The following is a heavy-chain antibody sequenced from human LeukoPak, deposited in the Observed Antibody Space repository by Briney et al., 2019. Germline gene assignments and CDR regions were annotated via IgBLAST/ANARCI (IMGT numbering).Heavy chain of an antibody. V-gene: IGHV4-30-4*01. Sequence: SETLSLTCTVSGGSISSGDYYWSWIRQPPGQGLEWIGYIYYSGSTYYNPSLKSRVTISVDTSKNQFSLKLSSVTAADTAVYYCARAGYSSSWYQDYWGQGTLVTVSS. J-gene: IGHJ4*02. D-gene: IGHD6-13*01. CDR3: ARAGYSSSWYQDY. CDR2: IYYSGST. CDR1: GGSISSGDYY.